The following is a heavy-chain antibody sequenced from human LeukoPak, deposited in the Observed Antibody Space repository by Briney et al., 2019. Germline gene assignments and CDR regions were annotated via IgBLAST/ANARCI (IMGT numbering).Heavy chain of an antibody. V-gene: IGHV3-9*01. CDR1: GFTFKDYG. CDR3: AKHMRATNTYSFFGLDV. D-gene: IGHD1-26*01. Sequence: GGSLRLSCVGSGFTFKDYGMHWVRQPPGKGLEWVSSINWNGGGTDYADSVKGRFTISRDNAKNSLYLQLSSLRPEDTALYYCAKHMRATNTYSFFGLDVWGQGTTVTVSS. J-gene: IGHJ6*02. CDR2: INWNGGGT.